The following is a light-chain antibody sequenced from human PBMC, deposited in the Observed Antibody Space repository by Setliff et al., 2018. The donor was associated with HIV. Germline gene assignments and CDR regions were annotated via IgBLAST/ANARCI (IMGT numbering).Light chain of an antibody. CDR1: SSDVGGYNY. CDR2: EVS. J-gene: IGLJ1*01. V-gene: IGLV2-8*01. CDR3: SSYAGSNNFV. Sequence: QSVLTQPPSASGSPGQSVTISCTGSSSDVGGYNYVSWYQQHPGNAPKLMIYEVSKRPSGVPDRFSGSKSGNTASLTVSGLQAEDEADYYCSSYAGSNNFVFGTGTKVTVL.